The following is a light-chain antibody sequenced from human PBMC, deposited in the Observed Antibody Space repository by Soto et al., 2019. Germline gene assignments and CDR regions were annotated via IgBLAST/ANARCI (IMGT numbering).Light chain of an antibody. CDR3: QQYNNYPRT. CDR2: DAS. J-gene: IGKJ1*01. Sequence: DIQMTPSPFTLSASIGDRVTITCRASESIRTWLAWYQHKPGKAPKFLIYDASSLESGVPSRFSGSGSGTEFTLTISNLQPDDFATYFCQQYNNYPRTFGQGTKVDIK. V-gene: IGKV1-5*01. CDR1: ESIRTW.